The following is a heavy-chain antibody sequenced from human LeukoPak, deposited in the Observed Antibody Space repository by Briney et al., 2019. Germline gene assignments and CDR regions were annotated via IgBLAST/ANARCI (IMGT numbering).Heavy chain of an antibody. CDR2: IYTSGST. D-gene: IGHD6-19*01. Sequence: PSQTLSLTCTVSGGSISSGSYYWSWIRQPAGKGLEWIGRIYTSGSTNYNPSLQSRVTISVDTSKNQFSLKLSSVTAADTAVYYCARDSSGWYWFDPWGQGTLVTVSS. CDR3: ARDSSGWYWFDP. V-gene: IGHV4-61*02. CDR1: GGSISSGSYY. J-gene: IGHJ5*02.